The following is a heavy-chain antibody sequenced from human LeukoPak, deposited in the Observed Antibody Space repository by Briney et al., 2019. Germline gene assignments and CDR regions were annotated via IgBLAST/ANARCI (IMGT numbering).Heavy chain of an antibody. CDR1: GYTFTSYD. CDR2: MNPNSGNT. J-gene: IGHJ6*02. V-gene: IGHV1-8*01. D-gene: IGHD2-21*02. CDR3: ARGVTYRGGDCYSNYYYGMDV. Sequence: ASVKVSCKASGYTFTSYDINWVRQATGQGLEWMGWMNPNSGNTGYAQKFQGRVTMTRNTSISTAYMELSSLRSEDTAVYYCARGVTYRGGDCYSNYYYGMDVWGQGTTVTVSS.